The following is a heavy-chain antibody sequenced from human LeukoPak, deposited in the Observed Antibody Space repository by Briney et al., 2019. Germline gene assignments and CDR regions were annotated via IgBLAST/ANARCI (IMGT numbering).Heavy chain of an antibody. V-gene: IGHV4-59*08. J-gene: IGHJ5*02. Sequence: SETLSLTCTVSGGSISNYHWNWIRQPPGKGLEWVGHISYSGGTKYNPSLQSRVTISIDTSKNQFSLNLSSVTAADTAVYYCARRVIMSATGVPDTWLDPWGQGILVTVSS. CDR3: ARRVIMSATGVPDTWLDP. CDR1: GGSISNYH. CDR2: ISYSGGT. D-gene: IGHD2-8*02.